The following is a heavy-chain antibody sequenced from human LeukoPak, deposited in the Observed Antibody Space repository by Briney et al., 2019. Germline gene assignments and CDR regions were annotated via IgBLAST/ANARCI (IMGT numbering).Heavy chain of an antibody. CDR2: IYPGDSDT. Sequence: RGESLKISCKGSGYSFTYNWIGWVRQMPGKGLEWMGIIYPGDSDTRYRPSFQGQVTISVDKSISTAYLQWSSLKASDTAMYYCARQDGNSKYYFDYWGQGTLVTVSS. CDR1: GYSFTYNW. J-gene: IGHJ4*02. V-gene: IGHV5-51*01. CDR3: ARQDGNSKYYFDY. D-gene: IGHD1-1*01.